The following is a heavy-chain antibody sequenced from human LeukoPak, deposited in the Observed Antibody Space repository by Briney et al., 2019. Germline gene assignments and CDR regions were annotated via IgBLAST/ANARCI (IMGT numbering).Heavy chain of an antibody. D-gene: IGHD3-3*01. CDR1: GYTFTGYD. V-gene: IGHV1-8*01. CDR2: MNPNSGNT. CDR3: ARGNYDFWSGYTPDYYYYYMDV. Sequence: ASVKVSCKASGYTFTGYDINWVRQATGQGLEWMGWMNPNSGNTGYAQKFQGRVTMTRNTSISTAYMELSSLRSEDTAVYYCARGNYDFWSGYTPDYYYYYMDVWGKGTTVTVSS. J-gene: IGHJ6*03.